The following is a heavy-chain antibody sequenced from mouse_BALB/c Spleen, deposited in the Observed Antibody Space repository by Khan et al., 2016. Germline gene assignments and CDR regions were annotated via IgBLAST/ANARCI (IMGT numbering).Heavy chain of an antibody. V-gene: IGHV14-4*02. Sequence: VQLQQSGAELVRSGASVKLSCTATGFNIKDYYMHWVKQRPEQGLEWIGWIDPENGDTEYAPKFQGKATMTADTSSNTAYLQLSSLTSEDTAVYSCNAAATNYWGQGTTLTVSS. J-gene: IGHJ2*01. CDR1: GFNIKDYY. CDR3: NAAATNY. CDR2: IDPENGDT. D-gene: IGHD1-2*01.